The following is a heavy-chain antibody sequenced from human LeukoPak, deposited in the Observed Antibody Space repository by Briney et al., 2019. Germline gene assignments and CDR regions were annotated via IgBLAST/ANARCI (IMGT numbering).Heavy chain of an antibody. CDR2: IIPIFGTA. Sequence: SVKVSCKASGGTFSSYAISWVRQAPGQGLEWMGGIIPIFGTANYAQKFQGRVTITADKSTSTAYMELSSLRSEDTAVYYCARETSQKGAHYMDVWGKGTTVTISS. D-gene: IGHD3-16*01. CDR1: GGTFSSYA. J-gene: IGHJ6*03. V-gene: IGHV1-69*06. CDR3: ARETSQKGAHYMDV.